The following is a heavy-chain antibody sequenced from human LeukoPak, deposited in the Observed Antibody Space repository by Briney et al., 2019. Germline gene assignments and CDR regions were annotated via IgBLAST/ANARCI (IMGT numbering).Heavy chain of an antibody. CDR1: GGSISSSSYY. CDR2: IYYSGST. J-gene: IGHJ4*02. V-gene: IGHV4-39*01. Sequence: PSETLSLTCTVSGGSISSSSYYWGWIRQPPGKGLEWIGSIYYSGSTYYNPSLKSRVTISVDTSKNQFSLKLSSVTAADTAVYYCAGLFSFSLVGATTVWGQGTLVTVSS. D-gene: IGHD1-26*01. CDR3: AGLFSFSLVGATTV.